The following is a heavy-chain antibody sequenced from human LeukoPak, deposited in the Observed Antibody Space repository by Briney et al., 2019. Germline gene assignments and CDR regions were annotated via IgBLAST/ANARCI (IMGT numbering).Heavy chain of an antibody. Sequence: GGSLRLSCAASGFTFSSYWMSWVRQAPGKGLEWVANIKQDGSEKYYVDSVKGRFTISRDNAKNSLYLQMNSLRAEDTAVYYCARDRDYDQLSFDYWGQGTLVTVSS. CDR2: IKQDGSEK. J-gene: IGHJ4*02. CDR1: GFTFSSYW. V-gene: IGHV3-7*01. D-gene: IGHD4-17*01. CDR3: ARDRDYDQLSFDY.